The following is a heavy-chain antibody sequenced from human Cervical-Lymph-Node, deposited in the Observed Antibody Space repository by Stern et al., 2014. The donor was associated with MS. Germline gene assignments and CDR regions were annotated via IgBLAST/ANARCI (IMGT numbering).Heavy chain of an antibody. D-gene: IGHD2-15*01. J-gene: IGHJ3*02. CDR3: ARGLLGSENAFDI. V-gene: IGHV1-18*01. CDR1: GYTFTSYG. CDR2: TSSYNGNP. Sequence: VQLVQSGAEVKKHGASVKVSCKASGYTFTSYGISWVREAPGQGLEWMGLTSSYNGNPIYVQKLQGRVTMATDTSTSTAYMELRSLRSDDTAVYYCARGLLGSENAFDICGQGTMVTVSS.